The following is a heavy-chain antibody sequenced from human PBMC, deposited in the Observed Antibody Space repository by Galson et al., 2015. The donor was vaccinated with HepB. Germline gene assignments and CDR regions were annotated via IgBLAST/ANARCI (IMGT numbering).Heavy chain of an antibody. CDR1: GFTFSDYY. V-gene: IGHV3-11*05. CDR2: ISSSSSYT. J-gene: IGHJ4*02. D-gene: IGHD5-12*01. Sequence: SLRLSCAASGFTFSDYYMSWIRQAPGKGLEWVSYISSSSSYTNYADSVMGRFTISRDNAKNSLYLKMNSLRAEDTAVYYCARDYDIVATAGIFDYWGQGTLVTVSS. CDR3: ARDYDIVATAGIFDY.